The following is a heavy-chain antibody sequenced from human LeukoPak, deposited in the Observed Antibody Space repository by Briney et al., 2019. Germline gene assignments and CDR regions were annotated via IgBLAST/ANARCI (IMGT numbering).Heavy chain of an antibody. CDR2: ISGSGGST. D-gene: IGHD6-13*01. CDR1: GFTFSSYA. V-gene: IGHV3-23*01. CDR3: AKDPPIAAAGSTVVYYFDY. J-gene: IGHJ4*02. Sequence: PGGSLRLSCAASGFTFSSYAMSWVRQAPGKGLEWVSAISGSGGSTYYADSVKGRFTISRDNSKNTLYLQMNSLGAEDTAVYYCAKDPPIAAAGSTVVYYFDYWGQGTLV.